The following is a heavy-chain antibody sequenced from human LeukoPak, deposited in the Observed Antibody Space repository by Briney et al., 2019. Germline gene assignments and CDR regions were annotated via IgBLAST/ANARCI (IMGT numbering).Heavy chain of an antibody. CDR3: ATGGDLYCTTANCLPFDY. CDR1: GITFDSYW. V-gene: IGHV3-7*01. D-gene: IGHD2-8*01. Sequence: GGSRRLSCAASGITFDSYWMSWVRQAPGKGLEGVANIQQNGGGKHYVDSVKGRFTISRDNAKNSLYLQMDNLRAEDTAVYYCATGGDLYCTTANCLPFDYWGQGTLVTVSS. J-gene: IGHJ4*02. CDR2: IQQNGGGK.